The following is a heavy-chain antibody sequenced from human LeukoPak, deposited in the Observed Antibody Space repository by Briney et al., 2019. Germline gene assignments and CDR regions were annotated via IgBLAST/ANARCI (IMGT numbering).Heavy chain of an antibody. V-gene: IGHV1-2*02. D-gene: IGHD1-1*01. J-gene: IGHJ6*02. CDR2: INPNSGGT. CDR1: GYTFTGYY. CDR3: ARAMESYYYGMDV. Sequence: ASVKVSCKASGYTFTGYYMHWVRQAPGQGLEWMGWINPNSGGTNYAQKFQGRVTMTRDTSISTAYIELSRLISDDTAVYYCARAMESYYYGMDVWGQGTTVTVSS.